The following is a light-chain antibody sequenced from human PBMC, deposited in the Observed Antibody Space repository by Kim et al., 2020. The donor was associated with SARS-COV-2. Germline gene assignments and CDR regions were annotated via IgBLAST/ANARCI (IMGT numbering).Light chain of an antibody. Sequence: SPGEKAALSYRASQTVTSSYLAWYQHRPGQPPRRLIYDSSERATGIPDRCRGGGSGADFTLTIGRLEPEEFAVYFCQKYGNSPQTFGPGTKVDIK. CDR1: QTVTSSY. CDR3: QKYGNSPQT. CDR2: DSS. V-gene: IGKV3-20*01. J-gene: IGKJ2*01.